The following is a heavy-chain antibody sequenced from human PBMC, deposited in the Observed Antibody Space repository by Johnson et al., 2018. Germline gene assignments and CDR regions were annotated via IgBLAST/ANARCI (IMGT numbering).Heavy chain of an antibody. CDR2: VYYSGST. CDR1: GGSISTYY. Sequence: QVQLQESGPGLVKPSETLFLTCTVSGGSISTYYWNWIRQPPGKGLEWIGYVYYSGSTNYNPSLKSRVTISVDTSKNEFSLKLSSVTAADTAVYYCAIVLMPRYEFCSGDYLRGIDVWGRGIDVWGQGTTVTVSS. V-gene: IGHV4-59*01. J-gene: IGHJ6*02. CDR3: AIVLMPRYEFCSGDYLRGIDVWGRGIDV. D-gene: IGHD3-3*01.